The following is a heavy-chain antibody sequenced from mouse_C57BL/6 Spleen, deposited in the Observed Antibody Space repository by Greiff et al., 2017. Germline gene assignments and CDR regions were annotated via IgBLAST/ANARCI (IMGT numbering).Heavy chain of an antibody. CDR3: ARGGYYYYDWYFDV. Sequence: VQLQQSGPELVKPGASVKISCKASGYAFSSSWMNWVKQRPGKGLEWIGRIYPGDGDTNYNGKFKGKATLTADKSSSTAYMQLSSLTSEDSAVYFCARGGYYYYDWYFDVWGTGTTVTVSS. D-gene: IGHD2-4*01. CDR2: IYPGDGDT. V-gene: IGHV1-82*01. CDR1: GYAFSSSW. J-gene: IGHJ1*03.